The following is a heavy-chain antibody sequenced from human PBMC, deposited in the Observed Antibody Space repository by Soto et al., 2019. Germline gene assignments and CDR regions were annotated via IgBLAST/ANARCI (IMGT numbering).Heavy chain of an antibody. Sequence: EVQLVESGGGLVQPGGSLRLSCAASGFTFSDHYMDWVRQAPGKGLEWVGRTRNKANSYTTDYAASVKGRFTISRDDSKNSLYLQMNSLQTEDTAVYYCTSLSRXXSXXXAXDYXGXGTLVTISS. V-gene: IGHV3-72*01. CDR3: TSLSRXXSXXXAXDY. CDR1: GFTFSDHY. CDR2: TRNKANSYTT. J-gene: IGHJ4*02.